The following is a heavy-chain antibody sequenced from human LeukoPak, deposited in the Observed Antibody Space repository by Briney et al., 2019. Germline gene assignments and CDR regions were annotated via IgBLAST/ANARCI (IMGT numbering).Heavy chain of an antibody. CDR2: ISSSGSTI. J-gene: IGHJ4*02. CDR3: ARVAPGYYDSSGYSWFDY. V-gene: IGHV3-11*01. Sequence: GGSLRLSCAASGFTFSDYYMSWIRQAQGKGLEWVSYISSSGSTIYYADSVKGRFTISRDNAKNSLYLQMNSLRAEDTAVYYCARVAPGYYDSSGYSWFDYWGQGTLVTVSS. CDR1: GFTFSDYY. D-gene: IGHD3-22*01.